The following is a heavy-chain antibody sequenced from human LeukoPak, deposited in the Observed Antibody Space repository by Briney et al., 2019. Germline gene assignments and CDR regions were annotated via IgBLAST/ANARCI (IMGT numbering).Heavy chain of an antibody. D-gene: IGHD2-15*01. CDR2: INWNGGIT. J-gene: IGHJ3*02. Sequence: PGGSLRLSGAASGFTFSDYYMSWIRQAPGKGLEWVSGINWNGGITGYADSVKGRFTISRDNARNSLYLQMNSLRAEDTALYYCARDFVGYCSGGSCYHLAFDIWGQGTMVTVSS. V-gene: IGHV3-20*04. CDR3: ARDFVGYCSGGSCYHLAFDI. CDR1: GFTFSDYY.